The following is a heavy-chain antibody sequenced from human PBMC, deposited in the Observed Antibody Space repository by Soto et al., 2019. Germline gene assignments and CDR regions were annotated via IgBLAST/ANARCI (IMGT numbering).Heavy chain of an antibody. CDR3: ARARVNPYYDSSGYCFDY. D-gene: IGHD3-22*01. Sequence: ASVKVSCKASGYIFTSYYIHWVRQAPGQGLEWMGLINPSGGTTNYAQKFQGRVTMTRDTSTSTVYMELSSLRSEDTAVYYCARARVNPYYDSSGYCFDYWGQGTLVTVSS. CDR1: GYIFTSYY. J-gene: IGHJ4*02. V-gene: IGHV1-46*01. CDR2: INPSGGTT.